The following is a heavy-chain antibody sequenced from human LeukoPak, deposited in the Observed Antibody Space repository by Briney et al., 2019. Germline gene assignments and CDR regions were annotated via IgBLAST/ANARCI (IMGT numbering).Heavy chain of an antibody. CDR1: GGSISSYY. CDR3: ARHGGSYTFDY. CDR2: ISYSGGT. Sequence: NPSETLSLTCTVSGGSISSYYWSWIRQPPGKGLEWIGFISYSGGTNYNPSLKSRVTISVDTSKNQFSLKLNSVTAADTAVYYCARHGGSYTFDYWGQGTLVTVSS. V-gene: IGHV4-59*08. D-gene: IGHD1-26*01. J-gene: IGHJ4*02.